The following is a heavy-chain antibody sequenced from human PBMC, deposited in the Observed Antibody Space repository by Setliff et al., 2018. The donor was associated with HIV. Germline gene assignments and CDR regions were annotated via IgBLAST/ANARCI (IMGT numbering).Heavy chain of an antibody. D-gene: IGHD3-9*01. CDR2: IYYSGST. Sequence: PSETLSLTCAVYGGSFSGYYWNWIRQPPGEGLEWIGSIYYSGSTYYNPSLKSRVTISVDTSKDQFSLRLSSVTAADTAVYYCTRHGAYYEFLTYYYPRYSFDFWGQGTLVTVSS. J-gene: IGHJ4*02. V-gene: IGHV4-59*08. CDR3: TRHGAYYEFLTYYYPRYSFDF. CDR1: GGSFSGYY.